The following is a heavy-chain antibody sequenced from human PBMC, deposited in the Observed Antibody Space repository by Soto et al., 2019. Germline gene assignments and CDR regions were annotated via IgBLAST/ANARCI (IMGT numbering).Heavy chain of an antibody. V-gene: IGHV3-48*03. J-gene: IGHJ6*02. CDR3: ARYKAGSLDGLDV. D-gene: IGHD1-20*01. CDR1: GFILSSYE. Sequence: EVQLVESGGGLVQPGGSLRLSCAASGFILSSYEMNWVRQAPGKGLEWVSYISTRGTTIYYADSVKGRFTISRGNAKNSLYLQMNSLGAEATGVYYCARYKAGSLDGLDVWGQGTTVTVSS. CDR2: ISTRGTTI.